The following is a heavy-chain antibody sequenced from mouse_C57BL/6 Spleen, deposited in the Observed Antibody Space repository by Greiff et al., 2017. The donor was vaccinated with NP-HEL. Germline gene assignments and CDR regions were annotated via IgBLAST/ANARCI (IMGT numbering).Heavy chain of an antibody. V-gene: IGHV5-6*01. CDR3: ARTRGVITTVVATNAMDY. Sequence: EVKLVESGGDLVKPGGSLKLSCAASGFTFSSYGMSWVRQTPDKRLEWVATISSGGSYTYYPDSVKGRFPISRDNAKNTLYLQMSSLKSEDTAMYYCARTRGVITTVVATNAMDYWGQGTSVTVSS. D-gene: IGHD1-1*01. CDR2: ISSGGSYT. CDR1: GFTFSSYG. J-gene: IGHJ4*01.